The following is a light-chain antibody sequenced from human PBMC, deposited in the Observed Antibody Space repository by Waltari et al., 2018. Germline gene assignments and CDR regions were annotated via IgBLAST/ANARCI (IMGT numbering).Light chain of an antibody. V-gene: IGKV3-11*01. CDR3: QQRSKWPLT. Sequence: EIVLTQPPATLSLSPGASAPISCSASQSVGISLAWYQQEPGQAPRLLIYHASNRATGIPFRFSGSGSGTDFTLTISSLEPEDFAVYYCQQRSKWPLTFGQGTKVEIK. CDR2: HAS. J-gene: IGKJ1*01. CDR1: QSVGIS.